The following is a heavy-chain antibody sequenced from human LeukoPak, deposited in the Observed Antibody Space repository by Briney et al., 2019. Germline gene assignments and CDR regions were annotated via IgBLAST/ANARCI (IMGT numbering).Heavy chain of an antibody. CDR3: ARVEAFYYDTSGYHMDDY. V-gene: IGHV1-2*02. D-gene: IGHD3-22*01. J-gene: IGHJ4*02. CDR1: GYTFTGDY. CDR2: INPNSGGT. Sequence: VASVKVSCKASGYTFTGDYMHWVRQAPGQGLEWMGCINPNSGGTNYAQKFQGRVTMTRDTSITTAYMELSRLRSDDTAVYYCARVEAFYYDTSGYHMDDYWGQGTLVTVSS.